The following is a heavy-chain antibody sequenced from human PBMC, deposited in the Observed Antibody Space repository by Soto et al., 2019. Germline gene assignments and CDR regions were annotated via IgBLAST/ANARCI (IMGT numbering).Heavy chain of an antibody. Sequence: SQTLSLTCAISGDSVFSSTAAWNWIRQSPSRGLEWLGRTYYRSKWYNDHAVSVKSRITINPDTSKHQFSLQLNSVTPEDTAVYYCARDRSGSGWFNAFDIWGHGTMVTVSS. CDR2: TYYRSKWYN. CDR1: GDSVFSSTAA. J-gene: IGHJ3*02. CDR3: ARDRSGSGWFNAFDI. V-gene: IGHV6-1*01. D-gene: IGHD6-19*01.